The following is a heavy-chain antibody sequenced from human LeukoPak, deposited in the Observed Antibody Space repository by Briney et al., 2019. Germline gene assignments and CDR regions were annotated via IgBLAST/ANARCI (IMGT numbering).Heavy chain of an antibody. CDR1: GFTFSSYA. CDR2: ISGSGGST. J-gene: IGHJ3*02. D-gene: IGHD4-23*01. Sequence: GGSLRLSCAASGFTFSSYAMSWVRQAPGKGLEWVSAISGSGGSTYYADSVKGRFTISRDNSKNTLYLQMNSLRAEDTAVYYCAKVTLYDDRDYYGGNSGGALDIWGQGTMVTVSS. CDR3: AKVTLYDDRDYYGGNSGGALDI. V-gene: IGHV3-23*01.